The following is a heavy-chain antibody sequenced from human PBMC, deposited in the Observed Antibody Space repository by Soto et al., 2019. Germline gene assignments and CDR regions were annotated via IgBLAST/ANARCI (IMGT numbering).Heavy chain of an antibody. Sequence: QVTLKESGPVLVKPTETLTLTCTVSGFSLSNARMGVSWIRQPPGKALEWLAHIFSNDEKSYSTSLKSRLTIXXDXSXXPVVLTMTNMDPVDTATYYCARILVSGGDLNWFDPWGQGTLVTVSS. CDR2: IFSNDEK. J-gene: IGHJ5*02. CDR3: ARILVSGGDLNWFDP. V-gene: IGHV2-26*01. CDR1: GFSLSNARMG. D-gene: IGHD4-17*01.